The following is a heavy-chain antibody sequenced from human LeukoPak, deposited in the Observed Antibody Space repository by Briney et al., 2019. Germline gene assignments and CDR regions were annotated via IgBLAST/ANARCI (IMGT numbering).Heavy chain of an antibody. CDR1: GFTFSSYD. CDR2: IGTAGDT. J-gene: IGHJ4*02. D-gene: IGHD3-10*01. CDR3: ARGRKNGGFDY. V-gene: IGHV3-13*01. Sequence: QAGGSLRLSCAASGFTFSSYDMHWVRQATGKGLEWVSAIGTAGDTYYPGSVKGRFTISRENAKNSLYLQMNSLRAGDTAVYYCARGRKNGGFDYWGQGTLVTVSS.